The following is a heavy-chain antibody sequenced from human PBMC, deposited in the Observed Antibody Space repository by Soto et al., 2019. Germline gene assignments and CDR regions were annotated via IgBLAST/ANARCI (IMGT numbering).Heavy chain of an antibody. CDR3: ASSYYDSTGFAVDP. D-gene: IGHD3-22*01. CDR1: GASVSTGY. Sequence: QIQLQVSGPELVKPSETLSLTCTVSGASVSTGYWSWIRQPPGKGLEWIGFMYFGGSFNYNPSLTSRATISVKKSKNQFSMKRTSVTAADTAVYYCASSYYDSTGFAVDPWGQGTLVTVSS. CDR2: MYFGGSF. J-gene: IGHJ5*02. V-gene: IGHV4-59*02.